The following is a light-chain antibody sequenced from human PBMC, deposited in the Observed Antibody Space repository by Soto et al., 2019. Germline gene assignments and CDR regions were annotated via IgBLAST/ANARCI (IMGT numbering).Light chain of an antibody. V-gene: IGLV2-14*01. CDR3: TSYTSSSTLV. CDR1: SRDVGGYNY. Sequence: QSPLTQPASVSGSPGQSITISCTGTSRDVGGYNYVSWYQQHPGKAPKLMIYEVSNRPSGVSNRFSGSKSVNTASLTISGLQAEDEAEYYCTSYTSSSTLVFGGGTKVTVL. CDR2: EVS. J-gene: IGLJ2*01.